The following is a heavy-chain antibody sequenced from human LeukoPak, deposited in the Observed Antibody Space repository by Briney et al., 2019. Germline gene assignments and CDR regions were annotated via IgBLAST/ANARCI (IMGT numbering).Heavy chain of an antibody. J-gene: IGHJ4*02. CDR2: IQYDGNYK. CDR3: AKEIWSLDY. Sequence: GGPLRLPCAASGFTFSSYAMHWVRQAPGKGLEWVAFIQYDGNYKYYADSVKGRFTISRDNSKNTLYLQMNSLRAEDTAVYYCAKEIWSLDYWGQGTLVTVSS. D-gene: IGHD3-10*01. V-gene: IGHV3-30*02. CDR1: GFTFSSYA.